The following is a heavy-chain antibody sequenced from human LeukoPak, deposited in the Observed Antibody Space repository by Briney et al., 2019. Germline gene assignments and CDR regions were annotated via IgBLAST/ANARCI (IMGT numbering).Heavy chain of an antibody. CDR1: GGTFSSYA. V-gene: IGHV1-69*13. CDR3: ARGGSLLLDY. D-gene: IGHD2-15*01. CDR2: IIPIFGTA. Sequence: GDSVKVSCKASGGTFSSYAIGWVRQAPGQGLEWMGGIIPIFGTANYAQKFQGRVTITADESASTAYMELSSLRSEDTAVYYCARGGSLLLDYWGQGTLVTVSS. J-gene: IGHJ4*02.